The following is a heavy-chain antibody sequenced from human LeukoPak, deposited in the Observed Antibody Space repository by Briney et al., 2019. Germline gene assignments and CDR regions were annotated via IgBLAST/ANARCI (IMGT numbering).Heavy chain of an antibody. D-gene: IGHD1-26*01. CDR2: ISAYNGNT. V-gene: IGHV1-18*01. CDR3: ARWEYLVAKCYYYYYGMDV. Sequence: ASVKVSCKASGYTFTSYGISWVRQAPGQGLEWMGWISAYNGNTNYAQKLQGRVTMTTDTSTSTAYMELRSLRSDDTAVYYCARWEYLVAKCYYYYYGMDVWGQGTTVTVSS. CDR1: GYTFTSYG. J-gene: IGHJ6*02.